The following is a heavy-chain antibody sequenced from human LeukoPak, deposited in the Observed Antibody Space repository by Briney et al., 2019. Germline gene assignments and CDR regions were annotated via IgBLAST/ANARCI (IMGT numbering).Heavy chain of an antibody. V-gene: IGHV3-30-3*01. J-gene: IGHJ5*02. CDR1: GFTFRNYA. CDR3: ARDSTAAGTGWFDP. CDR2: ISYDGSNK. Sequence: GGSLRLSCSASGFTFRNYAMHWVRQAPGKGLEWVAVISYDGSNKYYADSVKGRFTISRDNSKNTLYLQMNSLRAEDTAVYYCARDSTAAGTGWFDPWGQGTLVTVSS. D-gene: IGHD6-13*01.